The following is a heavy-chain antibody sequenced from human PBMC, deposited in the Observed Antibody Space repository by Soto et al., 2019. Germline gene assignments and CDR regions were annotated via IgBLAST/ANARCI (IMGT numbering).Heavy chain of an antibody. CDR2: FRTGGDGGTT. D-gene: IGHD3-10*01. Sequence: GGSLRLSCAASGFTFSSYSMSWVRQAPGKGLEWVSGFRTGGDGGTTYYADSVKGRFTISRDNSKNTLFLQMNSLRPEDTAIYYCAKKVNSGPGSQYFDYWGQGTLVTVS. CDR1: GFTFSSYS. CDR3: AKKVNSGPGSQYFDY. V-gene: IGHV3-23*01. J-gene: IGHJ4*02.